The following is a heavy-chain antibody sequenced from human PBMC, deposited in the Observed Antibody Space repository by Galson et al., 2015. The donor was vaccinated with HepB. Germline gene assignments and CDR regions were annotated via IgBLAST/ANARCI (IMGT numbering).Heavy chain of an antibody. CDR3: ARTQWLVPPLNDAFDI. D-gene: IGHD6-19*01. Sequence: ETLSLTCAVYGGSFSGYYWSWIRQPPGKGLEWIGEINHSGSTNYNPSLKSRVTISVDTSKNQFSLKLSSVTAADTAVYYCARTQWLVPPLNDAFDIWGQGTMVTVSS. J-gene: IGHJ3*02. V-gene: IGHV4-34*01. CDR1: GGSFSGYY. CDR2: INHSGST.